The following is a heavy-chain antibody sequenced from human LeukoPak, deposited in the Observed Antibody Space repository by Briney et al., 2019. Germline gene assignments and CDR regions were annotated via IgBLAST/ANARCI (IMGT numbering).Heavy chain of an antibody. J-gene: IGHJ4*02. Sequence: PSETLSLTCTVSGGSISSSSYYWGWIRQPPGKGLEWIGSIYYSGSTYYNPSLKSRVTISVDTSKNQFSLKLSSVTAADTAVYYCARLSLWEYSYASSSSDYWGQGTLVTVSS. V-gene: IGHV4-39*01. CDR2: IYYSGST. D-gene: IGHD5-18*01. CDR3: ARLSLWEYSYASSSSDY. CDR1: GGSISSSSYY.